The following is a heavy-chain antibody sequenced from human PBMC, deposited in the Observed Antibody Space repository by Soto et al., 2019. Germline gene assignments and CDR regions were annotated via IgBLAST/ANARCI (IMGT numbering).Heavy chain of an antibody. Sequence: ASVKVSCKASGYTFTSYAMHWVRQAPGQRLEWMGWINAGNGNTKYSQKFQGRVTITRDTSASTAYMELSSLRSEDTAVYYCARTYDFWSGYYTRPYYYYGMDVWGQGTTVTVSS. CDR3: ARTYDFWSGYYTRPYYYYGMDV. D-gene: IGHD3-3*01. V-gene: IGHV1-3*01. CDR1: GYTFTSYA. J-gene: IGHJ6*02. CDR2: INAGNGNT.